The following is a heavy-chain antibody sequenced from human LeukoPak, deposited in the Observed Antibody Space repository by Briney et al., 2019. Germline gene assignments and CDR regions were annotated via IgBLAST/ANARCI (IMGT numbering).Heavy chain of an antibody. Sequence: ASVKVSCKASGYTFTENYMHWVRQAPGQGLEWMGWISGYNGHTNYAQKFQGRVTMTTDTSTSTAYMDLRSLRSDDTAVYYCARDLPAAGKYNWFDPWGQGTLVTVSS. D-gene: IGHD6-13*01. V-gene: IGHV1-18*01. J-gene: IGHJ5*02. CDR1: GYTFTENY. CDR2: ISGYNGHT. CDR3: ARDLPAAGKYNWFDP.